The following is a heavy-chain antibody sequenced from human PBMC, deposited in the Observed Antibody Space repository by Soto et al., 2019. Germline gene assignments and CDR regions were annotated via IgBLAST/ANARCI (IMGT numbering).Heavy chain of an antibody. J-gene: IGHJ6*02. CDR2: INAGNGNT. CDR1: GYTFTSYA. Sequence: ASVKVSCKASGYTFTSYAMHWVRQAPGQRLEWMGWINAGNGNTKYSQKFQGRVTITRDTSASTAYMELSSLRSEDTAVYYCARAILWFGESLSPLNYYYYGMDVWGQGTTVTVSS. D-gene: IGHD3-10*01. CDR3: ARAILWFGESLSPLNYYYYGMDV. V-gene: IGHV1-3*01.